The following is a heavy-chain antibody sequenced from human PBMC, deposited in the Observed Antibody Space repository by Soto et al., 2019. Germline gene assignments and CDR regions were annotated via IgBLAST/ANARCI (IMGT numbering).Heavy chain of an antibody. V-gene: IGHV1-2*04. D-gene: IGHD2-2*01. J-gene: IGHJ3*02. Sequence: ASVKVSCKASGYTFTGYYMHWVRQAPGQGLERMGWINPNSGGTNYAQKFQGWVTMTRDTSISTAYMELSRLRSDDTAVYYCARGSAVVAHAFDIWGQGTMVTVSS. CDR2: INPNSGGT. CDR1: GYTFTGYY. CDR3: ARGSAVVAHAFDI.